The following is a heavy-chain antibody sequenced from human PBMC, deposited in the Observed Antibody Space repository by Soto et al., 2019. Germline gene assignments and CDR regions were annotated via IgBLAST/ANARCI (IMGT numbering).Heavy chain of an antibody. V-gene: IGHV3-74*01. CDR1: GFTFGYYW. CDR3: ASGGVPDD. Sequence: GGSLRLSCVASGFTFGYYWMHWVRQAPGEGLMWVSRLQTDGSHPAYADSVKGRFTISRDNAKNTLYLQMNNLRAEDTAVYYCASGGVPDDWGQGTLVTVSS. J-gene: IGHJ4*02. D-gene: IGHD2-8*01. CDR2: LQTDGSHP.